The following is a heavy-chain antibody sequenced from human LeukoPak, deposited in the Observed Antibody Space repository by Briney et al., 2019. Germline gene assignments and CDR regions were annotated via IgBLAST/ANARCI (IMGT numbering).Heavy chain of an antibody. CDR3: AKGVRLWFAFYFDY. V-gene: IGHV3-23*01. D-gene: IGHD3-10*01. J-gene: IGHJ4*02. CDR2: ISGNGYNT. Sequence: PGESLRLSCAGSGFTLGSYAMSWVRQAPGKGLEWVSAISGNGYNTHYADSVKGRFTISSESSGNTLYLQMHNLRAEDTAVYYCAKGVRLWFAFYFDYWGQGTLVTVSS. CDR1: GFTLGSYA.